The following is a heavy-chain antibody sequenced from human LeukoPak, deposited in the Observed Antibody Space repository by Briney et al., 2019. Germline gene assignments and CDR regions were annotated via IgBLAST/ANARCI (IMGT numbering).Heavy chain of an antibody. CDR1: GYTFTSYD. J-gene: IGHJ4*02. CDR2: MNPNSGNT. D-gene: IGHD3-3*01. Sequence: GASVKVSCKASGYTFTSYDINWVRQATGQGLEWMGWMNPNSGNTGYAQKFQGGVTITRNTSISTAYMELSSLRSKDTAVYYCAVMAYYDFWSGYYTLDYWGQGTLVTVSS. V-gene: IGHV1-8*03. CDR3: AVMAYYDFWSGYYTLDY.